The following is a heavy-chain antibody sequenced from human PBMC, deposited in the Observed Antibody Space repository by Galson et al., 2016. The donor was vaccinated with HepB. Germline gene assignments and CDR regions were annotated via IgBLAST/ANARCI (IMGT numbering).Heavy chain of an antibody. J-gene: IGHJ3*01. CDR1: GYTFTNFG. CDR3: ARVYPGVTLDF. CDR2: ISAYNGNT. D-gene: IGHD2-8*01. V-gene: IGHV1-18*01. Sequence: SVKVSCKASGYTFTNFGVNCVRQAPGQGLEWLGWISAYNGNTKYPHKVQGRVTMTTDASTSTAYMELRSLRSDDTAVYYCARVYPGVTLDFWGQGTMVTVSA.